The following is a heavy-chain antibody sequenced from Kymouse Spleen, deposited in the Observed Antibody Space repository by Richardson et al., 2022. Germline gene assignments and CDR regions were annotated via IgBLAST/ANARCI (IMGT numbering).Heavy chain of an antibody. D-gene: IGHD3-10*01. CDR2: ISGSGGST. J-gene: IGHJ6*02. Sequence: EVQLVESGGGLVQPGGSLRLSCAASGFTFSSYAMSWVRQAPGKGLEWVSAISGSGGSTYYADSVKGRFTISRDNSKNTLYLQMNSLRAEDTAVYYCAKDLGSGSYYYYYYGMDVWGQGTTVTVSS. CDR1: GFTFSSYA. CDR3: AKDLGSGSYYYYYYGMDV. V-gene: IGHV3-23*04.